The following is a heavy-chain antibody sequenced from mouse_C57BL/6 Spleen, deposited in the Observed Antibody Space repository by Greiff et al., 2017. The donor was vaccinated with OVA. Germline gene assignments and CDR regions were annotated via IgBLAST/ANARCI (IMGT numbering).Heavy chain of an antibody. CDR3: ARSRDSSGYVAWFAY. Sequence: VHVKQSGPELVKPGASVKIPCKASGYTFTDYNMDWVKQSHGKSLEWIGDINPNNGGTIYNQKFKGKATLTVDKSSSTAYMELRSLTSEDTAVYYCARSRDSSGYVAWFAYWGQGTLVTVSA. V-gene: IGHV1-18*01. CDR2: INPNNGGT. CDR1: GYTFTDYN. D-gene: IGHD3-2*02. J-gene: IGHJ3*01.